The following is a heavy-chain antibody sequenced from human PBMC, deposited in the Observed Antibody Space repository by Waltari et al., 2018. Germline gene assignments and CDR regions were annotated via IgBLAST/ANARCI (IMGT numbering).Heavy chain of an antibody. D-gene: IGHD1-1*01. V-gene: IGHV1-18*01. CDR3: ARDWQDGGSWYNDY. J-gene: IGHJ4*02. CDR1: GYTFDSYR. Sequence: QVQLVQSGNEVEKHGASVRVSCKTSGYTFDSYRFSWVRQAPGQGLEWMGWISTYTLNTDYAQNFHGRLSLTTDTSTRTAYMELRNLRSDDTAIYYCARDWQDGGSWYNDYWGQGTLVTVSS. CDR2: ISTYTLNT.